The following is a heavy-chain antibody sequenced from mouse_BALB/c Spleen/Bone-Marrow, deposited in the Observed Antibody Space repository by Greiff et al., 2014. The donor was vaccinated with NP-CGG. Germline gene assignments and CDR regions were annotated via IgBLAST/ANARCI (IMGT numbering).Heavy chain of an antibody. Sequence: VQLVESGAELVRPGASVKLSCKASGYSFTSYWMNWVKQRPGQGLEWIGMIHPSDTETRLNKRFKDKATLTVDRSSSTAYMQLSSPTSEDSAVYYCARLEGNYGSTFAYWGQGTLVTVSA. CDR1: GYSFTSYW. CDR2: IHPSDTET. CDR3: ARLEGNYGSTFAY. V-gene: IGHV1-61*01. J-gene: IGHJ3*01. D-gene: IGHD1-1*01.